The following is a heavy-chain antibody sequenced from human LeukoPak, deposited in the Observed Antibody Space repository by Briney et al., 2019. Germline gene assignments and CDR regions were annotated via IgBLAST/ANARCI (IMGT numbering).Heavy chain of an antibody. V-gene: IGHV3-23*01. D-gene: IGHD1/OR15-1a*01. CDR2: ISGSGGST. CDR3: ATQRTSSGRHWFFDL. J-gene: IGHJ2*01. CDR1: GFTVSSNY. Sequence: GGSLRLSCAASGFTVSSNYMSWVRQAPGKGLEWVSAISGSGGSTYYADSVKGRFTISRDNSKNTLYLHMNSLRAEDTAVYYCATQRTSSGRHWFFDLWGRGTLVTVSA.